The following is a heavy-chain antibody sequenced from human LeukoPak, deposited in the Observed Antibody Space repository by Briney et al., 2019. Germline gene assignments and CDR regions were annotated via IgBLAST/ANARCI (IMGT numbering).Heavy chain of an antibody. CDR2: MNSDGTSI. CDR3: ARSQSGVFDV. Sequence: GGALRLSCVVSVFTFTNYWMQWVRHVPGKGRVWVARMNSDGTSIIHADSVKGRFTISRDNAENTLYLQMNSLRPEDTALYYCARSQSGVFDVWGQGTMVIVSS. CDR1: VFTFTNYW. V-gene: IGHV3-74*01. J-gene: IGHJ3*01. D-gene: IGHD2-15*01.